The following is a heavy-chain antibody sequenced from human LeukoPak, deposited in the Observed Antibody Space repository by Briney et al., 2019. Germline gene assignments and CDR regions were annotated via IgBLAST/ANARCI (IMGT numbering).Heavy chain of an antibody. CDR1: GFTFSSYG. V-gene: IGHV3-30*02. CDR3: ARDLGQYYDTSDNWFDP. Sequence: GGSLRLSCAASGFTFSSYGLHWVRQAPGKGLEWVAFIRYDGSNKYYADSVKGRVTISRDNSKNTLYLQMNSLRAEDTAVYYCARDLGQYYDTSDNWFDPWGQGTLVTVSS. J-gene: IGHJ5*02. CDR2: IRYDGSNK. D-gene: IGHD3-22*01.